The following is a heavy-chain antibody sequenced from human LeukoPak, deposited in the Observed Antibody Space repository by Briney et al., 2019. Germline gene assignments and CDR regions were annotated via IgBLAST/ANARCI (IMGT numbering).Heavy chain of an antibody. V-gene: IGHV3-21*01. D-gene: IGHD4-17*01. CDR1: RFTFSSYS. CDR3: ARVRATVTPFDY. CDR2: ITSSSSHI. Sequence: KPGGSLRLSCAASRFTFSSYSMSWVRQAPGKGLQWVSSITSSSSHIYYADPVKGRFTISRDNAKSSLYLQMNSLRAEDTAVYYCARVRATVTPFDYWGQGTLVTVSS. J-gene: IGHJ4*02.